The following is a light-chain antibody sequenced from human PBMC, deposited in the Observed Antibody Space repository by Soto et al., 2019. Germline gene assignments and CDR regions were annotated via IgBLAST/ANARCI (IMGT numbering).Light chain of an antibody. CDR3: QKYNSVPFT. CDR1: QGISIY. Sequence: DIQMTQSPPSLSASVGDRVTITCRASQGISIYLAWYQQKPGKVPKLLIYAASTLQSGVPSRFSASGSGTYFTLTISSLQPEDVATYYCQKYNSVPFTFAPGTKVEIK. V-gene: IGKV1-27*01. CDR2: AAS. J-gene: IGKJ3*01.